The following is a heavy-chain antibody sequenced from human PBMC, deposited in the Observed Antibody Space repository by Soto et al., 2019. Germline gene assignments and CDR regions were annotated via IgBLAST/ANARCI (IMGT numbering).Heavy chain of an antibody. V-gene: IGHV4-59*08. CDR1: GGSVSSYY. Sequence: QVQLQESGPGLVKPSETLSLTCTVSGGSVSSYYWGWIRQPPGKGLEWIGYIYYSGSTKYNPSLKSRVTMSVDTSNNQFSLKVSSVTAADTGVYYCARHSNRNYGLYYFDFWVLGALVIVSS. CDR2: IYYSGST. J-gene: IGHJ4*02. CDR3: ARHSNRNYGLYYFDF. D-gene: IGHD4-4*01.